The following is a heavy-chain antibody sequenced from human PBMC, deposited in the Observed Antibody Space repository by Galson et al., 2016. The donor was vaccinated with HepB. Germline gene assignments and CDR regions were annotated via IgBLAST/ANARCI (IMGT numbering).Heavy chain of an antibody. V-gene: IGHV3-7*01. CDR1: GFSFDNYW. CDR3: ARDARVPMDV. CDR2: IKQDGSEH. J-gene: IGHJ6*02. Sequence: SLRLSCAASGFSFDNYWMTWVRQAPGKGPEWVANIKQDGSEHFYVDSVKGRFTISRDNARNSLYLQMNSLRVEDTAVYYCARDARVPMDVWGQGTTVTVSS.